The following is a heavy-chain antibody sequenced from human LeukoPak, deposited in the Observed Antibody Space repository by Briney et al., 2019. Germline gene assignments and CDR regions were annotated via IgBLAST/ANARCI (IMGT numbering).Heavy chain of an antibody. CDR1: GGSISSAAYY. Sequence: SSETLSLTCIVSGGSISSAAYYWSWIRQPAGKGLEWSGRIYTSGSIDYNPSLKSRLTISVDTSNNQFSLTLSSVTAADTAVYYCAREREGPYGYLDYWGQGTLVTVSS. CDR3: AREREGPYGYLDY. V-gene: IGHV4-61*02. J-gene: IGHJ4*02. D-gene: IGHD4-17*01. CDR2: IYTSGSI.